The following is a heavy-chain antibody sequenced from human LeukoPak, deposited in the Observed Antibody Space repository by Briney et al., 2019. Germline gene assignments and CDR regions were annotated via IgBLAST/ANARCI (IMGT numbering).Heavy chain of an antibody. CDR3: AKDVAVVVVAASLDY. CDR1: GFTFSSYA. V-gene: IGHV3-23*01. D-gene: IGHD2-15*01. J-gene: IGHJ4*02. Sequence: GGSLRLSCAASGFTFSSYAMSWVRQAPGKGLEWVSAISGSGGSTYYADSVKGRFTISRDNSKNTLYLQMSSLRAEDTAVYYCAKDVAVVVVAASLDYWGQGTLVTVSS. CDR2: ISGSGGST.